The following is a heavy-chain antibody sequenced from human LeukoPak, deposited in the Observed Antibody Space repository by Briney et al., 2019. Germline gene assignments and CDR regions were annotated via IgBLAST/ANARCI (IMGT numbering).Heavy chain of an antibody. V-gene: IGHV3-33*01. Sequence: PGRSLRLSCAASGFIFSNSGMHWVRQAPGKGLEWVTVIYTDGSTKYYADSVKGRFTISRDNSQNTLYLQMNSLRAEDTAVYYCAGNSGGRRYYFTEWGQGTLVTVSS. CDR3: AGNSGGRRYYFTE. CDR1: GFIFSNSG. D-gene: IGHD3-10*01. J-gene: IGHJ4*02. CDR2: IYTDGSTK.